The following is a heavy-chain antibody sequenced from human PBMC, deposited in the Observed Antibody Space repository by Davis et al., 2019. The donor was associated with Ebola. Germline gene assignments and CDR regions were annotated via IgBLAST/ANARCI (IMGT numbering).Heavy chain of an antibody. CDR1: GYTFTGYY. Sequence: ASVKVSCKASGYTFTGYYMHWVRQAPGHGLEWMGWINPNSGGTNYAQKFQGRVTMTRDTSISTAYMELSRLRSDETAVYYCARDRECSGGNCPRVFDYWGQGTLVTVSS. CDR2: INPNSGGT. J-gene: IGHJ4*02. D-gene: IGHD2-15*01. V-gene: IGHV1-2*02. CDR3: ARDRECSGGNCPRVFDY.